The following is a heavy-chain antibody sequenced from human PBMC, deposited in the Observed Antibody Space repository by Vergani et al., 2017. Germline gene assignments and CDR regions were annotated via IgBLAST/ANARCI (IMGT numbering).Heavy chain of an antibody. CDR2: MNPNSGNT. J-gene: IGHJ5*02. V-gene: IGHV1-8*03. D-gene: IGHD3-10*01. CDR1: GYTFTSYD. CDR3: ARGAGITMVRGVIVGWFAP. Sequence: QVQLVQSGAEVKKPGASVKVSCKASGYTFTSYDINWVRQATGHGLEWMGWMNPNSGNTGYAQKFQGRVTITRNTSISTAYMELSSLRSEDTAVYYCARGAGITMVRGVIVGWFAPWGQGALFTVSS.